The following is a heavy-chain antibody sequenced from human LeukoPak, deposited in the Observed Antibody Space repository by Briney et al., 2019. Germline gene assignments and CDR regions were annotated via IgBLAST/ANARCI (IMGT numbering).Heavy chain of an antibody. CDR2: MNPNSGNT. CDR3: ARRGSGYYYYYMDV. D-gene: IGHD3-10*01. V-gene: IGHV1-8*02. J-gene: IGHJ6*03. CDR1: GYTFTSYY. Sequence: GASVKVSCKASGYTFTSYYMYWVRQATGQGLEWMGWMNPNSGNTGYAQKFQGRVTMTRNTSISTAYMELSSLRSEDTAVYYCARRGSGYYYYYMDVWGEGTTVTISS.